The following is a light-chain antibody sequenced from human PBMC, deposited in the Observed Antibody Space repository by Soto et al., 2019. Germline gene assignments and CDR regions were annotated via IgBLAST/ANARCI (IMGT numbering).Light chain of an antibody. Sequence: QSALTQPASVSGSPGQSIAISCTGTSSDVGGYNFVSWYQQFPGQAPKLMTYDVSYRPSGVSDRFSGSKFGNTASLTISGLQAEDEADYYCFSYTSSNTRVFGTGTKLTVL. J-gene: IGLJ1*01. CDR3: FSYTSSNTRV. V-gene: IGLV2-14*01. CDR2: DVS. CDR1: SSDVGGYNF.